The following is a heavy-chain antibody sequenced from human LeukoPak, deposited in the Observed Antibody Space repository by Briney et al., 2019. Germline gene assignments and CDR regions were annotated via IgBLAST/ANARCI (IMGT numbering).Heavy chain of an antibody. J-gene: IGHJ1*01. CDR1: GGTFSSYA. Sequence: SVKVSCKASGGTFSSYAISWVRQAPGQGLEWMGRIIPIFGTANYAQKFQGRVTITTDESTSTAYMELSSLRSEDTAVYYCARDSDIYALGAEYFQHWGQGTLVTVPS. V-gene: IGHV1-69*05. CDR2: IIPIFGTA. CDR3: ARDSDIYALGAEYFQH. D-gene: IGHD5/OR15-5a*01.